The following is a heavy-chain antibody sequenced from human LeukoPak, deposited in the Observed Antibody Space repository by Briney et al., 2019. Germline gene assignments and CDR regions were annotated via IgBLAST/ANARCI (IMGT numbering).Heavy chain of an antibody. V-gene: IGHV4-4*07. Sequence: SETLSLTCTAHVRSISNHFCSSIQQPAGKVLELIGRVSTSGSTYYNPSLKSRVTMSADTYKNQFSLKLTSMTAADTAVYYCARGDIVMGEGRNWFDPWGQGTLVTVSS. J-gene: IGHJ5*02. D-gene: IGHD2-21*01. CDR3: ARGDIVMGEGRNWFDP. CDR2: VSTSGST. CDR1: VRSISNHF.